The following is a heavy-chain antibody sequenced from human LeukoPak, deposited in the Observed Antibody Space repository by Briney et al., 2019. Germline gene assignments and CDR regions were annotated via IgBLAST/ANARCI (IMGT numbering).Heavy chain of an antibody. D-gene: IGHD3-10*01. Sequence: SETLSLTCAVYGGSFSGYYWSWIRQPPGKGLEWIGEINHSGSTNYNPSLKSRVTISVDTSKNQFSLKLSSVTAADTAVYYCARGQLLWFGELLYYWFDPWGQGTPVTVSS. CDR1: GGSFSGYY. V-gene: IGHV4-34*01. J-gene: IGHJ5*02. CDR3: ARGQLLWFGELLYYWFDP. CDR2: INHSGST.